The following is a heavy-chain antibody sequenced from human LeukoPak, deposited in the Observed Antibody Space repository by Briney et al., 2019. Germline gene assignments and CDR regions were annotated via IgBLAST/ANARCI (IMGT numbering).Heavy chain of an antibody. CDR1: EYTFTGYY. CDR3: ARATFYGDYDY. V-gene: IGHV1-2*04. D-gene: IGHD4-17*01. CDR2: INPNSGGT. J-gene: IGHJ4*02. Sequence: ASVKVSCKASEYTFTGYYMHWVRQAPGQGLEWMGWINPNSGGTNYAQKFQGWVTMTRDTSISTAYMELSRLRSDDTAVYYCARATFYGDYDYWGQGTLVTVSS.